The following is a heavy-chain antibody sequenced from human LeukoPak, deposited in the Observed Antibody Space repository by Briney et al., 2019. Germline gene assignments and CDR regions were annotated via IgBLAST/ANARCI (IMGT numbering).Heavy chain of an antibody. J-gene: IGHJ4*02. D-gene: IGHD3-9*01. CDR2: IYTSGGT. V-gene: IGHV4-4*07. CDR3: ARDSVYYDILTGYSATYYFDY. Sequence: SETLSLTCTGPGGPISSYYWSWIRQPAGKGLEWIGRIYTSGGTNYNPSLKSRVTMSVDTSKNQFSLKLSSVTAADTAVYYCARDSVYYDILTGYSATYYFDYWGQGTLVTVSS. CDR1: GGPISSYY.